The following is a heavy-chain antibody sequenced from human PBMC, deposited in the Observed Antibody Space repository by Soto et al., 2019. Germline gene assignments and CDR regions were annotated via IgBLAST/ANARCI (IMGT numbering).Heavy chain of an antibody. V-gene: IGHV5-51*01. CDR3: ARDRHHGGAGYFDF. Sequence: GASLKISCSTSCYNFRTFWIGWLRQMPGKGLEWMGLIYPDDSETKYSPSFEGQVAMSSDSYISTTYLQWSSLQASDTAIYYCARDRHHGGAGYFDFWGQGTLVTVSS. CDR1: CYNFRTFW. J-gene: IGHJ4*02. D-gene: IGHD3-3*01. CDR2: IYPDDSET.